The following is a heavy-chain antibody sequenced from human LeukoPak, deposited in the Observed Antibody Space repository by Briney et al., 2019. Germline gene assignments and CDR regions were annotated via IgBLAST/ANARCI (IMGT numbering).Heavy chain of an antibody. CDR2: IKQDGSEK. Sequence: GGSLRLSCAASGFTFSSYWMSWVRQAPGKGLEWVANIKQDGSEKYYVDSVKGRFTISRDNAKNSLYLQMNSLRAEDTAVYYCARTVRYFDWLLYGGYFDYWGQGTLVTVSS. V-gene: IGHV3-7*01. CDR1: GFTFSSYW. D-gene: IGHD3-9*01. J-gene: IGHJ4*02. CDR3: ARTVRYFDWLLYGGYFDY.